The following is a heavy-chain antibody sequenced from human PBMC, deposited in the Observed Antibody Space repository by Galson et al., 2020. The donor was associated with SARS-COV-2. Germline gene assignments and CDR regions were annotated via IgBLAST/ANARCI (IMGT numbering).Heavy chain of an antibody. V-gene: IGHV1-8*01. Sequence: ASVKVSCKASGYTFTSYDINWVRQATGQGLEGMGWMNPNSGNTGHAQKFQGRVTMTRNTSISTAYMELSSLRSEDTAVYYCATPRGCSSTSCYSYYYGMDVWGQGTTVTVSS. CDR1: GYTFTSYD. CDR3: ATPRGCSSTSCYSYYYGMDV. D-gene: IGHD2-2*01. J-gene: IGHJ6*02. CDR2: MNPNSGNT.